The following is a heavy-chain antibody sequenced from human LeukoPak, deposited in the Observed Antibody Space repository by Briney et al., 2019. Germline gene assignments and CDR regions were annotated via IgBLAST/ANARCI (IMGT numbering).Heavy chain of an antibody. J-gene: IGHJ3*02. CDR3: ARAADWGSVAFDI. CDR1: GYTFTNYW. D-gene: IGHD7-27*01. CDR2: IYPGDSDT. Sequence: GESLKISCKGSGYTFTNYWIGWVRQMPGKGLEWMGIIYPGDSDTRYSPSFQGQVTISADKSTSTAYVQWSSLKASDTAVYYCARAADWGSVAFDIWGQGTMVTVSS. V-gene: IGHV5-51*01.